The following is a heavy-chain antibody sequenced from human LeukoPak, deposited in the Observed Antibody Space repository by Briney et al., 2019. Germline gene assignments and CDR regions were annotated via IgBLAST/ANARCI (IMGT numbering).Heavy chain of an antibody. CDR3: ARDSTDGYNSYYFDY. CDR2: INPSGGST. CDR1: GYTFTSYY. J-gene: IGHJ4*02. V-gene: IGHV1-46*01. D-gene: IGHD5-24*01. Sequence: ASVKVSCEASGYTFTSYYMHWVRQAPGQGLEWMGIINPSGGSTSYAQKFQGRVTMTRDMSTSTVYMELSSLRSEDTAVYYCARDSTDGYNSYYFDYWGQGTLVTVSS.